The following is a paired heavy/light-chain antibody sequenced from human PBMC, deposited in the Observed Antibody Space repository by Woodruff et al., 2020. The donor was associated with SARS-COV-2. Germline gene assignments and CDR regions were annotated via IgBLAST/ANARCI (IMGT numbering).Light chain of an antibody. CDR3: QQYYSTPPT. J-gene: IGKJ1*01. CDR2: WAS. V-gene: IGKV4-1*01. Sequence: DIVMTQSPDSLAVSLDERATINCKSSQSVLYNSNNKNYLAWYQQKPGQPPKLLIYWASTRESGVPDRFSGSGSGTDFTLTISSLQTEDVAVYYCQQYYSTPPTFGQGTKVEVK. CDR1: QSVLYNSNNKNY.
Heavy chain of an antibody. J-gene: IGHJ3*01. D-gene: IGHD1-1*01. CDR2: KRGTTYGGTT. CDR1: GFTFPDYA. CDR3: ARNRVWNQGRGSDTGYAFDF. Sequence: EVLLMESGGGLVQPGRSLRLSCTTSGFTFPDYAMSWVRQAPGKGLEWIGFKRGTTYGGTTEYAASVEGRFSISGDDSKSTVYLQMNSLKIEDTAMYYCARNRVWNQGRGSDTGYAFDFWGQGTMVTVSS. V-gene: IGHV3-49*04.